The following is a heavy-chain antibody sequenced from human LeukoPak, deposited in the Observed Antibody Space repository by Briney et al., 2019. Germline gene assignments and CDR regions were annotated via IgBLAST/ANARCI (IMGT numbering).Heavy chain of an antibody. Sequence: ASVKVSCKASGYTFTGYYMHWVRQAPGQGLEWMGWINPNSGGTNYAQEFQGRVTMARDTSISTAYMELSRLRSDDTAVYYCARDREQWLFDYWGQGTLVTVSS. CDR3: ARDREQWLFDY. D-gene: IGHD6-19*01. CDR1: GYTFTGYY. CDR2: INPNSGGT. V-gene: IGHV1-2*02. J-gene: IGHJ4*02.